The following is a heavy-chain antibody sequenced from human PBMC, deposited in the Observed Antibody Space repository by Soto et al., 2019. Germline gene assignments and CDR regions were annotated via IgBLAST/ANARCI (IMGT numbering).Heavy chain of an antibody. Sequence: PGGSLRLSCAASGFTFSSYAMSWVRQAPGKGLEWVSAISGSGGSTYYADSVKGRFTISRDNSKNTLYLQMNSLRAEDTAVYYCAKGRLLIAAAGTGYVPYYYYGMDVWGQGTTVTVSS. D-gene: IGHD6-13*01. CDR1: GFTFSSYA. CDR3: AKGRLLIAAAGTGYVPYYYYGMDV. J-gene: IGHJ6*02. CDR2: ISGSGGST. V-gene: IGHV3-23*01.